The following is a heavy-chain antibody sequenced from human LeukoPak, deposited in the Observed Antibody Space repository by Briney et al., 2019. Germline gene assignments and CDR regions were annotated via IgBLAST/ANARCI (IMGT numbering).Heavy chain of an antibody. CDR3: AREGATVTTSHYYYYYYMDV. V-gene: IGHV1-2*02. Sequence: GASVKVSCKASGYTFTGYYMHWVRQAPGQGLEWMGWINPNNGDTNYAQKFQGRVTVTRDTSISTAYMELSRLRSDDTAVYYCAREGATVTTSHYYYYYYMDVWGKGTTVTVSS. J-gene: IGHJ6*03. CDR1: GYTFTGYY. D-gene: IGHD4-11*01. CDR2: INPNNGDT.